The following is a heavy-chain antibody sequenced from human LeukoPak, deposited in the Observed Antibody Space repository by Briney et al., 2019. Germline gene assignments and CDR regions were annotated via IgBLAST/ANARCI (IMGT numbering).Heavy chain of an antibody. J-gene: IGHJ4*02. V-gene: IGHV3-23*01. CDR2: ISGNGGFT. Sequence: GGSLRLSCSASGFTFSSYAMSWVRQAPGKGLEWVSAISGNGGFTYYADSVKGRFTISRDNSKNTLYLQVNSLRAEDTAVYYCAKDLSWKASSSCIDFWGQGTLVTVSS. CDR1: GFTFSSYA. CDR3: AKDLSWKASSSCIDF. D-gene: IGHD6-13*01.